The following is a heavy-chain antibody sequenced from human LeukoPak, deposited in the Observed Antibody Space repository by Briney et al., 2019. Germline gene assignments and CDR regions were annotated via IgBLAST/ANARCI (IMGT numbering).Heavy chain of an antibody. D-gene: IGHD5-18*01. CDR2: IYHSGTT. CDR1: GGSISSYYY. V-gene: IGHV4-38-2*02. J-gene: IGHJ4*02. Sequence: PSETLSLTCTVSGGSISSYYYWGWIRQPPGKGLEWIGSIYHSGTTYYNPSLKSRVTISVDTSKNQFSLKLTSVTAADTAVYYCARQGTAVVIDYWGQGTLVTVSS. CDR3: ARQGTAVVIDY.